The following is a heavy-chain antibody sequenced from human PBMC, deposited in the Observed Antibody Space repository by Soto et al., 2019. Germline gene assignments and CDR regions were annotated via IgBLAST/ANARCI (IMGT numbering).Heavy chain of an antibody. Sequence: SSETLSLTCTVSGGSISSSSYYWGWIRQPPGKGLEWIGSIYYSGSTYYNPSLKSRVTISVDTSKNQFSLKLSSVTAADTAVYYCAKVLTTCYFDYWGQGTLVT. J-gene: IGHJ4*02. D-gene: IGHD4-4*01. V-gene: IGHV4-39*01. CDR2: IYYSGST. CDR1: GGSISSSSYY. CDR3: AKVLTTCYFDY.